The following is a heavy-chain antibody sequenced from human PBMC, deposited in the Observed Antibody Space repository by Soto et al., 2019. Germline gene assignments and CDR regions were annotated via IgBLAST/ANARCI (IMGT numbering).Heavy chain of an antibody. CDR1: GFTFSSYA. CDR2: ISGSGGST. CDR3: AKFREGVYYYYYGMDV. Sequence: QPGGSLRLSCAASGFTFSSYAMSWVRQAPGKGLEWVSAISGSGGSTYYADSVKGRFTISRDNSKNTLYLQMNSLRAEDTAVYYCAKFREGVYYYYYGMDVWGQGTTVTV. V-gene: IGHV3-23*01. J-gene: IGHJ6*02.